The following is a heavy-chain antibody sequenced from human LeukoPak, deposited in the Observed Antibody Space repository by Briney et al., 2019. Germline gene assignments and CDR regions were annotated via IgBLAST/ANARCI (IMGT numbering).Heavy chain of an antibody. V-gene: IGHV1-8*03. CDR2: MNPNSGNR. J-gene: IGHJ4*02. CDR3: ARGLGRTTMVTRGGVRFDY. Sequence: ASVKVSCKASGYTFTSYDINWVRQATGQGLEWMGWMNPNSGNRGYAQKFQGRVTITRNTSISTAYMELSSLRSEDTAVYYCARGLGRTTMVTRGGVRFDYWGQGTLVIVSS. CDR1: GYTFTSYD. D-gene: IGHD5-18*01.